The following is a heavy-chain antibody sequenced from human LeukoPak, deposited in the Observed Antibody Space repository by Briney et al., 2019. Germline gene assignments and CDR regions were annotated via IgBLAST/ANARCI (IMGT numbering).Heavy chain of an antibody. CDR2: IWYDGSNK. D-gene: IGHD2-2*01. CDR3: ARGPYIVVVPAATDFDY. J-gene: IGHJ4*02. Sequence: PGRSLRLSCAASGFTFSSYGMHWVRQAPGKGLEWVAVIWYDGSNKYYADSVKGRFTISRDNSKNTLYLQMNSLRAEDTAVYYCARGPYIVVVPAATDFDYWGQGTLVTVSS. V-gene: IGHV3-33*01. CDR1: GFTFSSYG.